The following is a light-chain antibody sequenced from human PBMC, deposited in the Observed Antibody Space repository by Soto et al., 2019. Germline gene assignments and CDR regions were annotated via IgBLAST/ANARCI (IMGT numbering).Light chain of an antibody. J-gene: IGLJ3*02. Sequence: QSVLTQPPSVSGAPGQRVTISCTGSSSNIGAGYDVHWYQQLPGTAPKLLIYGNSNRPSGVPDRVSGSKSGTSASLAIPGLQAEDEAEYYCQSYDSSLSGCVFGVGTKLTVL. CDR2: GNS. CDR3: QSYDSSLSGCV. V-gene: IGLV1-40*01. CDR1: SSNIGAGYD.